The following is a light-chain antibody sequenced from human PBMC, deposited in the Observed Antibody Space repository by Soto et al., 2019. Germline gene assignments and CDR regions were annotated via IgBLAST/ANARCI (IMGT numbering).Light chain of an antibody. V-gene: IGKV3-20*01. Sequence: ETVLTQSPGTLSLSPGDRATLSCRANQSVRNNYLAWLQQKPGQAPSLLISGASTRATGVPDRFSGSGSGTDFTLTISRLEPEDFAVYYCQQYNNWPPITFGQGTRLEIK. CDR3: QQYNNWPPIT. CDR2: GAS. CDR1: QSVRNNY. J-gene: IGKJ5*01.